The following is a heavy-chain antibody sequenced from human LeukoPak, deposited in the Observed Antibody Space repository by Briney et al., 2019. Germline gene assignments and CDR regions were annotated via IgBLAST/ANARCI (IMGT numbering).Heavy chain of an antibody. CDR3: ARRRYYGSGSYFWFDP. V-gene: IGHV4-4*07. CDR1: GGSISSYY. CDR2: IYTGGST. J-gene: IGHJ5*02. Sequence: SETLSLTCTVSGGSISSYYWSWIRQPAGKGLEWIGRIYTGGSTNYNPSLKSRVTMSVDTSKNQFSLKLSSVTAADTAVYYCARRRYYGSGSYFWFDPWGQGTLVTVSS. D-gene: IGHD3-10*01.